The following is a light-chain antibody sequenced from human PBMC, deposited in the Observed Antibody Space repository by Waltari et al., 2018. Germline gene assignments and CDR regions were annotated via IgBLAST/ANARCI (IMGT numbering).Light chain of an antibody. CDR3: QQSHTMMYT. CDR2: GAS. V-gene: IGKV1-39*01. Sequence: DIQLTQSPSSLSASVGDRVTITCRASQNIDTFLNWYQQRPGKAPKVLIYGASSLQSGVPSRFSGSGSGTHFTLTISSLQPDDFATYFCQQSHTMMYTFGQGTKLESK. CDR1: QNIDTF. J-gene: IGKJ2*01.